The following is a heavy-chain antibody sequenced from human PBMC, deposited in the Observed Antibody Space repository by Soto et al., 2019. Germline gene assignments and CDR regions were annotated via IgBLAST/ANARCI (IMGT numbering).Heavy chain of an antibody. CDR2: IWYDGSNK. J-gene: IGHJ4*02. CDR1: GFTFSSYG. Sequence: GGSLRLSCAASGFTFSSYGMHWVRQAPGKGLEWVAVIWYDGSNKYYADSVKGRFTISRDNSKNTLYLQMNSLRAEDTAVYYCGRTVVVPAAPAEGDPVTTFYYFDYWGQGTLVTVSS. V-gene: IGHV3-33*01. CDR3: GRTVVVPAAPAEGDPVTTFYYFDY. D-gene: IGHD2-2*01.